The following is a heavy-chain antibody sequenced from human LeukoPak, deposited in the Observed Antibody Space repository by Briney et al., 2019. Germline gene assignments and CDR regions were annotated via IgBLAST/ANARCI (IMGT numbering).Heavy chain of an antibody. CDR1: GYTLTELS. J-gene: IGHJ4*02. CDR3: ATWGGSYGGLDY. D-gene: IGHD1-26*01. CDR2: FDPEDGET. Sequence: GASVKVSCKVSGYTLTELSMHWVRQAPGKWLEWMGGFDPEDGETIYAQKFQGRVTMTEDTSTDTAYMELSSLRSEDTAVYYCATWGGSYGGLDYWGQGTLVTVSS. V-gene: IGHV1-24*01.